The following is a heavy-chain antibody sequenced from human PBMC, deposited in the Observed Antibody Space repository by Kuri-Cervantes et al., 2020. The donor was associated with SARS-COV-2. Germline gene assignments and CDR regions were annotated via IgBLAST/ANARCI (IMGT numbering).Heavy chain of an antibody. CDR1: GYTFTSYY. D-gene: IGHD7-27*01. CDR3: ARAELTGIDY. J-gene: IGHJ4*02. CDR2: INPSGGST. V-gene: IGHV1-46*01. Sequence: GESLKISCKASGYTFTSYYMHWVRQAPGQGLEWMGIINPSGGSTNYAQKFQGRVTMTRDTSTSTAYMELSSLRSEDTAVYYCARAELTGIDYWGQGTLVTVSS.